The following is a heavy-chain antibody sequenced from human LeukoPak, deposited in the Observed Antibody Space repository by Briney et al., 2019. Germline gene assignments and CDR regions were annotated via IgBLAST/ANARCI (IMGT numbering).Heavy chain of an antibody. Sequence: PGGSLRLSCAASGFIFSRSVMHWVRQAPGKGLEWVAFIRYDGSNKYYADSVKGRFTISRDNSKNALYLQMNSLRAEDTAVYYCAKDLRYYGLPMDVWGKGTTVTISS. V-gene: IGHV3-30*02. CDR2: IRYDGSNK. J-gene: IGHJ6*04. CDR1: GFIFSRSV. CDR3: AKDLRYYGLPMDV. D-gene: IGHD3-10*01.